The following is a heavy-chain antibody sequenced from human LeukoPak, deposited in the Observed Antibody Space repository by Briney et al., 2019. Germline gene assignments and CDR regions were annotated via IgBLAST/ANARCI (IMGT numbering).Heavy chain of an antibody. Sequence: PRGSRRLSCAASGFTFSSYSMNWVRQAPGKGLEWVSSISSRSSYIYNADSVKGRFTISRDNAKNSLYLQMNSLRAEDTAVYYCARIPLCSGGSCYSVWFDPWGQGTLVTVFS. CDR2: ISSRSSYI. V-gene: IGHV3-21*01. D-gene: IGHD2-15*01. CDR3: ARIPLCSGGSCYSVWFDP. J-gene: IGHJ5*02. CDR1: GFTFSSYS.